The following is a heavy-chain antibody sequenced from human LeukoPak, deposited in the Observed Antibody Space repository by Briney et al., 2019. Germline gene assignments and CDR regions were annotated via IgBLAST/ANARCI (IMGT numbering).Heavy chain of an antibody. J-gene: IGHJ4*02. CDR2: IYYSGST. CDR1: GVSICSYY. D-gene: IGHD6-13*01. Sequence: TSETLSLTCTVSGVSICSYYWSWIRQPPGKGLEWIGYIYYSGSTNYNPSLKSRVTISVDTSKNQFSLKLSSVTAADTAVYYCARDVAAAGSDYWGQGTLVTVSS. CDR3: ARDVAAAGSDY. V-gene: IGHV4-59*01.